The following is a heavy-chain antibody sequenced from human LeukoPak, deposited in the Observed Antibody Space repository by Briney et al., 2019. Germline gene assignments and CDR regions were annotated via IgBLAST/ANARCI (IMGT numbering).Heavy chain of an antibody. J-gene: IGHJ4*02. CDR3: ARHVWLQPFDY. V-gene: IGHV4-61*05. Sequence: SETLSLTCTVSGGSISISSYYWSWIRQSPGKGLEWIGYIYYSGSTNYNPSLKSRVTISVDTSKNQFSLKLSSVTAADTAVYYCARHVWLQPFDYWGQGTLVTVSS. CDR1: GGSISISSYY. CDR2: IYYSGST. D-gene: IGHD3-9*01.